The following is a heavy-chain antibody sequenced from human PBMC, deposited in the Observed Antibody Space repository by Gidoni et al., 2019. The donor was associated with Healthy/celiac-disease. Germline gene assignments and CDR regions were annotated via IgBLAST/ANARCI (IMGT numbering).Heavy chain of an antibody. CDR2: IYYRGST. V-gene: IGHV4-31*03. CDR1: GGSISSGGYY. J-gene: IGHJ4*02. Sequence: QVQLQESGPGLVKPSQTLSLTCPVSGGSISSGGYYWSWIRQHPGKGLEWIGYIYYRGSTDYNPFLKSRVTISVDTSKNQFSLKLSSVTAADTAVYYCARRYMGDNYGDYDYWGQGTLVTVSS. CDR3: ARRYMGDNYGDYDY. D-gene: IGHD4-17*01.